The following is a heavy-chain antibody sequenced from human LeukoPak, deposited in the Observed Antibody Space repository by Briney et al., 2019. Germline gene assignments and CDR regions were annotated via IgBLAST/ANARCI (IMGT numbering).Heavy chain of an antibody. Sequence: PGGSLRLSCAASGFSFDDYAMHWVRHAPGKGPEWVSLISGDGGSTYYADSVKGRFTISRDNSKNSLYLQMNSLRTEDTALYYCATSRTVKTLGYFDYWGQGTLVTVSS. J-gene: IGHJ4*02. CDR2: ISGDGGST. V-gene: IGHV3-43*02. CDR1: GFSFDDYA. D-gene: IGHD3/OR15-3a*01. CDR3: ATSRTVKTLGYFDY.